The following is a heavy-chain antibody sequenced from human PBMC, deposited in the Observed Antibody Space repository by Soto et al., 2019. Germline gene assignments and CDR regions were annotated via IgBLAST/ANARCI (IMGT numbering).Heavy chain of an antibody. Sequence: SCKASGYTFTGYYMHWVRQAPGKGLEWVAVISYDGSNKYYADSVKGRFTISRDNSKNTLYLQMNSLRAEDTAVYYCARDQTRFLEWLLKAYYYYGMDVWGQGTTVTVSS. CDR1: GYTFTGYY. D-gene: IGHD3-3*01. CDR2: ISYDGSNK. CDR3: ARDQTRFLEWLLKAYYYYGMDV. V-gene: IGHV3-30-3*01. J-gene: IGHJ6*02.